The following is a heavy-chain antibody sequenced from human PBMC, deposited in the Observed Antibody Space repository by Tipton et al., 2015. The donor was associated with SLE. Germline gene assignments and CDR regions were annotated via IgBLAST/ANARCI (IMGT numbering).Heavy chain of an antibody. CDR3: ARGAKERITLVRVRPYYFDY. CDR1: GFSISSYY. Sequence: TLSLTCTVSGFSISSYYWGWIRQPPGKGLEWLGTIYHSGTTYYNPSLKSRLTLSIDTSKNQLSLKLTSVTAADTSVYYCARGAKERITLVRVRPYYFDYWGQGSLVTVSS. V-gene: IGHV4-38-2*02. D-gene: IGHD3-10*01. J-gene: IGHJ4*01. CDR2: IYHSGTT.